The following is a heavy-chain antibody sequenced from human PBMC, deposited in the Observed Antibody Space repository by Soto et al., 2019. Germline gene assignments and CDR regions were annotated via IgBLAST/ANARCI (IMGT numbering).Heavy chain of an antibody. CDR1: GFTFSSYN. CDR2: ISSSGSSI. Sequence: QPGGSLRLSCAASGFTFSSYNMNWVRQAPGKGLEWVSDISSSGSSIYYADSVKGRFTISRDNAKNSLYLQMNSLRAEDTAVYYCARDNWQSSGARPFDYWGQGTLVTVSS. D-gene: IGHD6-19*01. CDR3: ARDNWQSSGARPFDY. J-gene: IGHJ4*02. V-gene: IGHV3-48*01.